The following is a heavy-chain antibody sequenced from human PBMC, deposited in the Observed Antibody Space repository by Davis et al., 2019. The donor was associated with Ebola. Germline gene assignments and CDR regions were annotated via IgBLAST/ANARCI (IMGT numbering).Heavy chain of an antibody. J-gene: IGHJ4*02. CDR2: INYSGGT. CDR3: ARCRDSSGCLFDY. V-gene: IGHV4-34*01. D-gene: IGHD3-22*01. Sequence: SETLSLTCAVYVGSFRGYYWSWVRQPPGKGLEWIEEINYSGGTNYSPSLKSRVTISADTSKNQFSLKLNSVTAADTAVYYCARCRDSSGCLFDYWGRGTLVTVSS. CDR1: VGSFRGYY.